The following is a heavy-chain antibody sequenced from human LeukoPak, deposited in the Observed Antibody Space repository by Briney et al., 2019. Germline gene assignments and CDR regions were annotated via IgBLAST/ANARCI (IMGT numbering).Heavy chain of an antibody. J-gene: IGHJ5*02. CDR2: INPNSGGT. CDR1: GYSFNDKY. Sequence: ASVKVSCMASGYSFNDKYLHWVRQAPGQGLEWMGSINPNSGGTNYAQKFQGRVTMTTDTSMSTAYMELSRLTSEDTAVYYCARAGGRSWFDPWGQGTLVTVSS. CDR3: ARAGGRSWFDP. V-gene: IGHV1-2*02.